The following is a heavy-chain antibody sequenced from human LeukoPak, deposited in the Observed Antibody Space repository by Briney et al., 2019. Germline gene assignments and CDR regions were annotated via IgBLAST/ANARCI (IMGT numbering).Heavy chain of an antibody. Sequence: SETLSLTCTLSGGSISSSSYYWGWIRQPPGKGLEWIGSIYYSGSTYYNPSPKSRVTISVDTSKNQFSLKLSSVTAADTAVYYCYRYCSSTSCLHSDAFDIWGQGTMVTVSS. CDR3: YRYCSSTSCLHSDAFDI. CDR1: GGSISSSSYY. D-gene: IGHD2-2*01. V-gene: IGHV4-39*01. J-gene: IGHJ3*02. CDR2: IYYSGST.